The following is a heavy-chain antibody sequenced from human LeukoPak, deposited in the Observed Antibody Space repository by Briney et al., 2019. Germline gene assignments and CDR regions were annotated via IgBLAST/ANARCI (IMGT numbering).Heavy chain of an antibody. J-gene: IGHJ4*02. Sequence: GGSLRLSCVASAFSDKSNYMSWVRQAPGKGLEWVSVSYSGGSTYYEDSVKGRFTISRDNSKNTLYLQMNSLRADDTAVYYCAKDTPLCYFDYWGQGTLVTVSS. CDR3: AKDTPLCYFDY. D-gene: IGHD3-16*01. CDR1: AFSDKSNY. CDR2: SYSGGST. V-gene: IGHV3-53*05.